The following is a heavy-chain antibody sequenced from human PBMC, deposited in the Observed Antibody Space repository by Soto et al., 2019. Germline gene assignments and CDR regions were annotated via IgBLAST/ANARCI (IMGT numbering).Heavy chain of an antibody. J-gene: IGHJ4*02. CDR3: ASGARRWYPYFFDS. V-gene: IGHV1-69*01. CDR2: IIPYYNTL. Sequence: QAQVVQSGAEVRKPGSSVKLSCKASEGTFNSYAIAWVRQAPGQGLEWMGGIIPYYNTLNYAQKFQDRVTITAADSQNPVYMALSSLRSDDMAVYFCASGARRWYPYFFDSWAQGTLVTVSS. D-gene: IGHD6-13*01. CDR1: EGTFNSYA.